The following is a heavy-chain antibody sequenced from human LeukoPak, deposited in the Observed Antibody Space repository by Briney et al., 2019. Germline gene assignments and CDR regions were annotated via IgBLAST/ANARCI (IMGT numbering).Heavy chain of an antibody. CDR3: AKVTRYDILTGYIDY. J-gene: IGHJ4*02. V-gene: IGHV3-23*01. CDR2: ISGGGDST. D-gene: IGHD3-9*01. Sequence: GGSLRLSCAASGFTFSSYNMNWVRQAPGKGLDWVSAISGGGDSTYYADSVKGRFTISRDNSKSTLYLQMNSLRAEDTAVYYCAKVTRYDILTGYIDYWGQGTLATVSS. CDR1: GFTFSSYN.